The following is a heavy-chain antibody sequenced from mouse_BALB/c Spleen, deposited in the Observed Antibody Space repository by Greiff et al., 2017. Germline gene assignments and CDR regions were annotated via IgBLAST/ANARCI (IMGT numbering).Heavy chain of an antibody. CDR3: ARDSVRFFDY. D-gene: IGHD2-14*01. J-gene: IGHJ2*01. CDR2: IWAGGST. CDR1: GFSLTSYG. Sequence: QVQLQESGPGLVAPSQTLSITCTVSGFSLTSYGVHWVRQPPGQGLEWLGVIWAGGSTNYNSALMSRLSISKDNSTSQVFLKMNSLQTDDTAMYYCARDSVRFFDYWGQGTTLTVSS. V-gene: IGHV2-9*02.